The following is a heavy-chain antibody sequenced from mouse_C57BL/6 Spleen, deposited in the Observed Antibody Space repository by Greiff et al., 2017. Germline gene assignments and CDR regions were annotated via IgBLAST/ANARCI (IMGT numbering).Heavy chain of an antibody. D-gene: IGHD2-1*01. CDR3: AREQSLLYFDF. CDR2: IHPNSGST. J-gene: IGHJ2*01. CDR1: GYTFTSYW. Sequence: QVQLQQPGAELVKPGASVKLSCKASGYTFTSYWMHWVKQRPGQGLEWIGMIHPNSGSTNYNEKFKSKATLTVDKSSSTAYMQLSSLTSEDSAVYYCAREQSLLYFDFWGKGTTLTVSS. V-gene: IGHV1-64*01.